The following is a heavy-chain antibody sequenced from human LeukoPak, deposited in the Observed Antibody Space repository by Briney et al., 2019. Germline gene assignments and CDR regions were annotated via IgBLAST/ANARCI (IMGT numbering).Heavy chain of an antibody. CDR3: ARTSLEQWLPGPSYGMDV. CDR2: MNPNSGNT. J-gene: IGHJ6*02. Sequence: GASVKVSCKASGYTFTSYDINWVRQATGQGLEWMGWMNPNSGNTGYAQKFQGRVTMTRNTSISTAYMELSSLRSEDTAVYYCARTSLEQWLPGPSYGMDVWGQGTTVTVSS. CDR1: GYTFTSYD. D-gene: IGHD6-19*01. V-gene: IGHV1-8*01.